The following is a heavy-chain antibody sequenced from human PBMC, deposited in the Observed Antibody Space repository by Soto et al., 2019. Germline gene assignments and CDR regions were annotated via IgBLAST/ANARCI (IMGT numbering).Heavy chain of an antibody. CDR2: IWYDGSNK. J-gene: IGHJ6*03. V-gene: IGHV3-33*01. Sequence: GGSLRLSCAASGFTFSSYGMHWVRQAPGKGLEWVAVIWYDGSNKYYADSVKGRFTISRDNSKNTLYLQMNSLRAEDTAVYYCARDITRDYYYYMDVWGKGTTVTVSS. CDR1: GFTFSSYG. D-gene: IGHD1-20*01. CDR3: ARDITRDYYYYMDV.